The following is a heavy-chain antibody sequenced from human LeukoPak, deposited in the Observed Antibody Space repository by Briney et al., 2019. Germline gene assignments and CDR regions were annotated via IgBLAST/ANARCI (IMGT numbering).Heavy chain of an antibody. J-gene: IGHJ4*02. CDR3: ARGIVVVPAAPGDY. Sequence: GASRKASRKAARYTFTSYAMHCVRQAPGQRLECMGWINDGNRNTTYSPKFQGRVTIARDSSASTAYMELSSLRSEDTVVYYCARGIVVVPAAPGDYWGKGTLVTVSS. CDR2: INDGNRNT. D-gene: IGHD2-2*01. CDR1: RYTFTSYA. V-gene: IGHV1-3*01.